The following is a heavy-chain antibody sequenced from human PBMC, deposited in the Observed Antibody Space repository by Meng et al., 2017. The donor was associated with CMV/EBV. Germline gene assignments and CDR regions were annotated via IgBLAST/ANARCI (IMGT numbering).Heavy chain of an antibody. CDR1: GYTFTGYY. V-gene: IGHV1-2*02. D-gene: IGHD6-13*01. Sequence: ASVKVSCKASGYTFTGYYMHWVRQAPGQGLEWMGWINPNSGGTNYAQKFQGRVTMTRDTSISTAYMELSRLRSDDTAVYYCARPVCIAAAGRDNWFDPWGQGTLVTVSS. J-gene: IGHJ5*02. CDR2: INPNSGGT. CDR3: ARPVCIAAAGRDNWFDP.